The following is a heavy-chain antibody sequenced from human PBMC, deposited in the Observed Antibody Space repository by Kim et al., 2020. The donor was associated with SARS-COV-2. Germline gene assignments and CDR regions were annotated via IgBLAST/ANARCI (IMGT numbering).Heavy chain of an antibody. CDR3: ARYPPGVAARPFLFDP. V-gene: IGHV3-48*03. J-gene: IGHJ5*02. D-gene: IGHD6-6*01. Sequence: SLQGRFTISVDTAKNSLYLQMNSLRAEDTAVYYCARYPPGVAARPFLFDPWGQGTLVTVSS.